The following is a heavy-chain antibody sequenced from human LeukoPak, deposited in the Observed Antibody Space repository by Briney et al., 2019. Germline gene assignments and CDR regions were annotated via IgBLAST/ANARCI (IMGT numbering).Heavy chain of an antibody. CDR3: ARAVYDILTGYPHGAFDI. Sequence: SETLSLTCAVSGGSISSSNWWSWVRQPPGKGLEWIGEIYHSGSTNYNPSLKSRVTISVDKSKNQFSLKLSSVTAADTAVYYCARAVYDILTGYPHGAFDIWGQGTMVTVSS. J-gene: IGHJ3*02. V-gene: IGHV4-4*02. CDR1: GGSISSSNW. D-gene: IGHD3-9*01. CDR2: IYHSGST.